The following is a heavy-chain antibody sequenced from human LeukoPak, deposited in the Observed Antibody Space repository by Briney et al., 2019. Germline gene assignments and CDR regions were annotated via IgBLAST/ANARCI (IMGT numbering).Heavy chain of an antibody. CDR1: GGSFSGYY. J-gene: IGHJ4*02. CDR2: INHSGST. V-gene: IGHV4-34*01. CDR3: ARGPLYSYGSSFDY. Sequence: SETLSLTCVVYGGSFSGYYWSWIRQPPGKGLEWIGEINHSGSTNYNPSLKSRVTISVDTSTNQFSLKLSSVTAADTAVYYCARGPLYSYGSSFDYWGQGTLVTVSS. D-gene: IGHD5-18*01.